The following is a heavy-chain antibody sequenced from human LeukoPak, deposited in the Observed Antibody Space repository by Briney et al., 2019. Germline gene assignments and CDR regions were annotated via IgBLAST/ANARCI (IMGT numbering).Heavy chain of an antibody. CDR2: IRYDGSNK. Sequence: GGSLRLSCAASGFTFSSYGMHWVRQARGKGLEWVAFIRYDGSNKYYADSVKGRFTISRDNSKNTLYLQMNSLRAEDTAVYYCAKDGGSRIYYYYYGMDVWGQGTTVTVSS. CDR1: GFTFSSYG. D-gene: IGHD2-2*01. CDR3: AKDGGSRIYYYYYGMDV. J-gene: IGHJ6*02. V-gene: IGHV3-30*02.